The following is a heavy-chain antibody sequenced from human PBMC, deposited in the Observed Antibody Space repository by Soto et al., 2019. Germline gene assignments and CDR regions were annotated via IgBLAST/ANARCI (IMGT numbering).Heavy chain of an antibody. CDR3: TTGELLVGATTYYYYGMDV. Sequence: GGSLRLSCAASGFTFSNAWMNWVRQAPGKGLEWVGRIKSKTDGGTTDYAAPVKGRFTISRDDSKNTLYLQMNSLKTEDTAVYYCTTGELLVGATTYYYYGMDVWGQGTTVTVSS. CDR2: IKSKTDGGTT. V-gene: IGHV3-15*07. D-gene: IGHD1-26*01. CDR1: GFTFSNAW. J-gene: IGHJ6*02.